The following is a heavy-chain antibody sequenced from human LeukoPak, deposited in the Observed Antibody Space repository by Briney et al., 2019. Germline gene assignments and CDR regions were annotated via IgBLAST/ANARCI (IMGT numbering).Heavy chain of an antibody. D-gene: IGHD3-10*01. V-gene: IGHV3-48*04. CDR2: ISSSSSTI. CDR3: ARDLSTLWFGESFDY. CDR1: GFTFSSYS. J-gene: IGHJ4*02. Sequence: GGSPRLSCAASGFTFSSYSMNWVRQAPGKGLEWVSYISSSSSTIYYADSVKGRFTISRDNAKNSLYLQMNSLRAEDTAVYYCARDLSTLWFGESFDYWGQGTLVTVSS.